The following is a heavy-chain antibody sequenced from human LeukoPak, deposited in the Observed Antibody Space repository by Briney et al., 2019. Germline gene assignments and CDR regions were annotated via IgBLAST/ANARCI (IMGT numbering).Heavy chain of an antibody. CDR3: ARGRATYAY. V-gene: IGHV4-34*01. CDR2: INHSGST. Sequence: SETLSLTCTVSGGSISSYYWSWIRQPPGKGLEWIGEINHSGSTNYNPSLKSRVTISVDTSKNQFSLKLSSVTAADTAVYHCARGRATYAYWGQGTLVTVSS. J-gene: IGHJ4*02. D-gene: IGHD4/OR15-4a*01. CDR1: GGSISSYY.